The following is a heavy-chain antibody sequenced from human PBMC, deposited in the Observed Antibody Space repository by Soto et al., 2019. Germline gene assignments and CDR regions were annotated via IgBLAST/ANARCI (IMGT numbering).Heavy chain of an antibody. CDR3: ARLPQFLWFCALTSRAYYFNY. CDR2: IYPGDSDS. J-gene: IGHJ4*02. CDR1: GYSFSTSW. V-gene: IGHV5-51*01. Sequence: GASLKISCKVSGYSFSTSWMGWVRQLPGKGLEWMGIIYPGDSDSRYGPSFEGHVTFSVDKSISTAYLEWSSLKASDTAIYYCARLPQFLWFCALTSRAYYFNYWGPGTLVTVSS. D-gene: IGHD3-10*01.